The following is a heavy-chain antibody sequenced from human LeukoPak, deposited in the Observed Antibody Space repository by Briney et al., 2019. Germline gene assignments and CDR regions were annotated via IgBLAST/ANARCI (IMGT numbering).Heavy chain of an antibody. CDR3: ARPSSGPEYYFDY. V-gene: IGHV1-8*01. CDR1: GYTFTSYD. D-gene: IGHD3-22*01. CDR2: MNPNSGNT. J-gene: IGHJ4*02. Sequence: GASVKVSCKASGYTFTSYDINWVRQATGQGLEWMGWMNPNSGNTGYAQKFQGRVTMTRNTSISTAHMELSSLRSEDTAVYYCARPSSGPEYYFDYWGQGTLVTVSS.